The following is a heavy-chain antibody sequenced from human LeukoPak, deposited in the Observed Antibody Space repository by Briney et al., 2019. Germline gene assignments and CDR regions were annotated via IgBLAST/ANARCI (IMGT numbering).Heavy chain of an antibody. J-gene: IGHJ6*02. CDR1: GYTFTSYD. CDR3: ATVGYYDSSGYYYYYGMDV. V-gene: IGHV1-8*01. D-gene: IGHD3-22*01. CDR2: MNPNSGNT. Sequence: ASVKVSCKAPGYTFTSYDINWVRQATGQGLEWMGWMNPNSGNTGYAQKFQGRVTMARNTSISTAYMELSSLRSEDTAVYYCATVGYYDSSGYYYYYGMDVWGQGTTVTVSS.